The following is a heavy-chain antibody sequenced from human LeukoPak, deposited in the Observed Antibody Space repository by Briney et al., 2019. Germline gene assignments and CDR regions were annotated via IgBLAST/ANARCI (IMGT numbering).Heavy chain of an antibody. D-gene: IGHD5-18*01. J-gene: IGHJ4*02. CDR2: LSYDGSQK. V-gene: IGHV3-30*03. Sequence: PGGSLRLSCAASGFTFSNYGTHWVRQAPGKGLEWVAVLSYDGSQKYYADSVKGRFTISRDNSKNTLYVQMNSLRAEDTAVYYCARSGQLWLSSHDYWGQGTLVTVSS. CDR3: ARSGQLWLSSHDY. CDR1: GFTFSNYG.